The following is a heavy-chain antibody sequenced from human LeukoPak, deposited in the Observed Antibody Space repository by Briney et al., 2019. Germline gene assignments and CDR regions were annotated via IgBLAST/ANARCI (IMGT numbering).Heavy chain of an antibody. CDR3: ARESADGGFNYVSY. D-gene: IGHD5-24*01. Sequence: PGGSLRLSCAASGFTFSSYAMSWVRQAPGKGLEWVSSISTTSTYIYYADSVRGRFTISRDNAKTSLSLQMDSLRAEDTAVYYCARESADGGFNYVSYWGQGTLVTVSS. CDR1: GFTFSSYA. CDR2: ISTTSTYI. J-gene: IGHJ4*02. V-gene: IGHV3-21*01.